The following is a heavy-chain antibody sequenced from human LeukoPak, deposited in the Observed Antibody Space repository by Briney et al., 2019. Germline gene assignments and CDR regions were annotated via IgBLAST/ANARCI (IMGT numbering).Heavy chain of an antibody. Sequence: GGSLRLSCAASGFTFSRDWMHWVRQAPGKGLVWVSRINSDGTITTYADSVKGRFTISRDNAKNTLYLQMNSLRAEDTAGYSGARGGGGGGDYWGQGTLVTVSS. CDR2: INSDGTIT. V-gene: IGHV3-74*01. D-gene: IGHD1-26*01. CDR3: ARGGGGGGDY. J-gene: IGHJ4*02. CDR1: GFTFSRDW.